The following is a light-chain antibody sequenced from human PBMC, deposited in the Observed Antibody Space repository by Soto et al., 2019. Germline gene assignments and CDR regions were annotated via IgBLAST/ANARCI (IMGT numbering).Light chain of an antibody. Sequence: EIVLTQSPATLSLSPGERATLSCRASQSVSSYLAWYQQKPGQAPRLLIYDASNRATGIPARFSGSGSGTDFTLTISSLEPEDFATYYCHQYSSYPWTFGLGTKVDI. V-gene: IGKV3-11*01. J-gene: IGKJ1*01. CDR3: HQYSSYPWT. CDR2: DAS. CDR1: QSVSSY.